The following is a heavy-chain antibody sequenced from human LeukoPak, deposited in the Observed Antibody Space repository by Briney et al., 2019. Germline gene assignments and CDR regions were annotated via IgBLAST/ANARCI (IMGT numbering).Heavy chain of an antibody. CDR1: GFTFSTHG. CDR3: ANHKSAFEF. Sequence: LPGGSLRLSCAASGFTFSTHGLSWVRQSPGKGLEWVSAISGSASGGITNYADSVKGRFTISRDNYKNTLYLQMNSLRVEDTAVYFCANHKSAFEFWGQGTLVTVSS. V-gene: IGHV3-23*01. J-gene: IGHJ4*02. D-gene: IGHD3-3*02. CDR2: ISGSASGGIT.